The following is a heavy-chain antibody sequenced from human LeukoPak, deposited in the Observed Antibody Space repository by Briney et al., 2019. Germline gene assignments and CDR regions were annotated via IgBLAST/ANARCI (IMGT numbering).Heavy chain of an antibody. CDR3: ARKGLGDY. V-gene: IGHV3-7*01. CDR2: IKQDGSVK. J-gene: IGHJ4*02. CDR1: GFTFTDYW. Sequence: GGSLRLSCVASGFTFTDYWMSWVRQAPGKGLEWLANIKQDGSVKYYVDSVKGRFTISRDNAENSLYLQMRALRVEDTAVYYCARKGLGDYWGQGTLVTVSS.